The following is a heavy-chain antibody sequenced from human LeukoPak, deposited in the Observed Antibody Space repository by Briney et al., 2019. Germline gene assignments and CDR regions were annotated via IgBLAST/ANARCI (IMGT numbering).Heavy chain of an antibody. CDR1: GFTFSSYW. D-gene: IGHD3-3*01. CDR2: INSEGSST. J-gene: IGHJ4*02. CDR3: AKDHYWSIDY. V-gene: IGHV3-74*01. Sequence: PGGSLRLSCAASGFTFSSYWMHWVRQAPGKGLVWVSCINSEGSSTSYAGSVKGRFTISRDIAKNTLYLQMNSLRAEDTGVYYCAKDHYWSIDYWGRGTLVAVSS.